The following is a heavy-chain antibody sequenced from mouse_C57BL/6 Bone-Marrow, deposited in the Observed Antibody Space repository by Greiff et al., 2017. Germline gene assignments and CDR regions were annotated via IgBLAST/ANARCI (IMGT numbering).Heavy chain of an antibody. CDR3: AREDTTVPLYYAMDY. CDR1: GFTFSSYT. V-gene: IGHV5-9*01. CDR2: SSGGGGNT. D-gene: IGHD1-1*01. Sequence: EVQGVESGGGLVKPGGSLKLSCAASGFTFSSYTMSWVRQTPEKRLEWVATSSGGGGNTYYPDSVKGRFTISRDNAKNTLYLQMSSLRSEDTALYYCAREDTTVPLYYAMDYWGQGTSVTVSS. J-gene: IGHJ4*01.